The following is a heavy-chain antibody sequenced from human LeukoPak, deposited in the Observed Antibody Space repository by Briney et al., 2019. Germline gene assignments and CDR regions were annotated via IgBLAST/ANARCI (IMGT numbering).Heavy chain of an antibody. CDR3: ARFGSGYDPTKYYFDY. D-gene: IGHD5-12*01. V-gene: IGHV1-2*02. J-gene: IGHJ4*02. CDR2: INPNSGGT. Sequence: ASVKVSCKASGYTFTGYYMHWVRQAPGQGLEWMGWINPNSGGTNYAQKFQGRVTMTRDTSISTAYMELSSLRSEDTAVYYCARFGSGYDPTKYYFDYWGQGTLVTVSS. CDR1: GYTFTGYY.